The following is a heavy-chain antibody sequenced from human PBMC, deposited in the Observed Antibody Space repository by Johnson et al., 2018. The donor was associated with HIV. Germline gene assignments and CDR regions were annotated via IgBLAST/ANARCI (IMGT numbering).Heavy chain of an antibody. Sequence: VQLVESGGGLVRPGGSLRLSCAASGFTFSSYAMSWVRQAPGKGLEWVSGISGSGGSTCYADSVKGRFTISRDNSKNSLYLHMNSLRAEDTALYYCARAPAEVASHADAFDIWGQGTMVTVSS. CDR3: ARAPAEVASHADAFDI. J-gene: IGHJ3*02. V-gene: IGHV3-23*04. CDR2: ISGSGGST. CDR1: GFTFSSYA. D-gene: IGHD5-12*01.